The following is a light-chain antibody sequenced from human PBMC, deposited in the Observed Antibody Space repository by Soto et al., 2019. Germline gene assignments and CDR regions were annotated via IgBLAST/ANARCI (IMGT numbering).Light chain of an antibody. Sequence: EFVLTQSPGTLSLYRGERATLSCRASQTVRNNYLAWYQQKPGQATRLLIYDASSRATGNPARFTGGGSGSDFTLTISRLEPEDFAVSYCRQFSSYPLTFGGGTKVEIK. V-gene: IGKV3-20*01. J-gene: IGKJ4*01. CDR2: DAS. CDR1: QTVRNNY. CDR3: RQFSSYPLT.